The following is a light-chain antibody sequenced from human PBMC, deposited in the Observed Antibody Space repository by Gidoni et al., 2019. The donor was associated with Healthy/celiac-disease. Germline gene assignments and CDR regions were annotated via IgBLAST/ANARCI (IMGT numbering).Light chain of an antibody. CDR2: GAS. V-gene: IGKV3-20*01. CDR1: QSVSSSY. Sequence: IVLTQSLGTLSLSPVERASLSCRASQSVSSSYLAWYQQKPGQAPRLLIYGASSRATGIPDRFSGSGSGTDFTLTISRLEPEDFAVYYCQQYGSSPLTFGGGTKVEIK. J-gene: IGKJ4*01. CDR3: QQYGSSPLT.